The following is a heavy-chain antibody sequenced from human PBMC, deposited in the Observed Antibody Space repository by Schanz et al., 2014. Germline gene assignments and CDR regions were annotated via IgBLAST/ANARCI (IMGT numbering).Heavy chain of an antibody. CDR2: ISPLLGVA. V-gene: IGHV1-69*04. D-gene: IGHD2-15*01. Sequence: QLRLVQSGAEVKKPGASVKVSCKASGYTFTTYAISWVRQAPGQGPQWMGRISPLLGVANYAQEFQGRLTITADTSERSXYMELSRLRSEDSAVYYCATCSGGTCHAKPGLDNWGQGTLVTVSS. CDR1: GYTFTTYA. J-gene: IGHJ4*02. CDR3: ATCSGGTCHAKPGLDN.